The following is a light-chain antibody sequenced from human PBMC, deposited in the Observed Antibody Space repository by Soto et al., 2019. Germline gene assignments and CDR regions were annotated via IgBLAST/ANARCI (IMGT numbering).Light chain of an antibody. V-gene: IGLV3-9*01. CDR1: NIGNKN. CDR3: QVWDSSTVV. J-gene: IGLJ2*01. Sequence: SYELTQPLSVSVALGQTARFTCGGPNIGNKNVHWYQQKPGQAPVLVIYRDSNRPSGIPERFSGSNSGNTATLTISRAQAGDEADYYCQVWDSSTVVFGGGTQLTVL. CDR2: RDS.